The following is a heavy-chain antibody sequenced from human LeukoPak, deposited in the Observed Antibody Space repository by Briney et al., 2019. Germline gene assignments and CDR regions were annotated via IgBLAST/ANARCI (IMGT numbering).Heavy chain of an antibody. J-gene: IGHJ4*02. V-gene: IGHV4-39*01. Sequence: PSETLSLTCTVSGGSTSSSNYYWGWIRQPPGKGLEWIGGIHYSGNTYYNPSLKSRVTISIDTSRNQFSLKLSSVTAADTAVYYCARLGAGPTYYDFWSGYSSFYFDYWGQGTLVTVSS. D-gene: IGHD3-3*01. CDR2: IHYSGNT. CDR1: GGSTSSSNYY. CDR3: ARLGAGPTYYDFWSGYSSFYFDY.